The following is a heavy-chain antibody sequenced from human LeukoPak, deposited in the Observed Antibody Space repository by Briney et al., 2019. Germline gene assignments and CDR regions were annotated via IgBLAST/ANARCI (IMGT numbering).Heavy chain of an antibody. V-gene: IGHV1-69*06. D-gene: IGHD6-13*01. J-gene: IGHJ6*03. CDR3: ATSSWYHYYYYMDV. CDR1: GGTFSSYA. CDR2: IIPIFGTA. Sequence: ASVKVSCKASGGTFSSYAISWVRQAPGQGLEWMGGIIPIFGTANYAQKFQGRVTITADKSTSTAYMELSSLRSEDTAVYYCATSSWYHYYYYMDVWGKGTTVTVSS.